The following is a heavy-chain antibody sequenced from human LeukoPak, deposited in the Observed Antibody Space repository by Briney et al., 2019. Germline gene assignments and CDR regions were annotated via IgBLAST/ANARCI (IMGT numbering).Heavy chain of an antibody. J-gene: IGHJ4*02. Sequence: SVKVSCKASGGTFSSYAISWVRQAPGQGLEWMGGIIPIFGTANSAQKFQGRVTITADESTSTAYMELSSLRSEDTAVYYCARSERDATVTTDYWGQGTMVTVSS. V-gene: IGHV1-69*01. CDR1: GGTFSSYA. CDR2: IIPIFGTA. CDR3: ARSERDATVTTDY. D-gene: IGHD4-17*01.